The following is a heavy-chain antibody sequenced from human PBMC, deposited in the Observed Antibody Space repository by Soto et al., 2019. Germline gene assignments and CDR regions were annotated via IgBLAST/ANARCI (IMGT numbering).Heavy chain of an antibody. J-gene: IGHJ4*02. CDR2: ISYDGSNK. Sequence: GGSLRLSCAASGFTFSSYAMHWVRQAPGKGLEWVAVISYDGSNKYYADSVKGRFTISRDNSKNTLYLQMNSLRAEDTAVYYCARGWGFDYWGQGTLVTVSS. CDR1: GFTFSSYA. D-gene: IGHD7-27*01. CDR3: ARGWGFDY. V-gene: IGHV3-30-3*01.